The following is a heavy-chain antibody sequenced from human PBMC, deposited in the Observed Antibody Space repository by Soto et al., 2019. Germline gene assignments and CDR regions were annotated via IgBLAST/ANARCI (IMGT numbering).Heavy chain of an antibody. CDR2: IHYGGST. CDR1: GGSISSADHL. Sequence: SETLSLTCSVSGGSISSADHLWSWIRQPPGKGLEWIGYIHYGGSTYYNPSLKSRVTISVDTSKNQFSLKLSSVTAADTAVYYCARHSTGLGKETYYYYYYGMDVWGQGTTVTVSS. CDR3: ARHSTGLGKETYYYYYYGMDV. J-gene: IGHJ6*02. V-gene: IGHV4-30-4*01. D-gene: IGHD3-9*01.